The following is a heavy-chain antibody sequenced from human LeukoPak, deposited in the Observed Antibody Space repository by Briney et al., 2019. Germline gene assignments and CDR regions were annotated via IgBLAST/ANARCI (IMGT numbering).Heavy chain of an antibody. CDR2: INPNSGNT. Sequence: ASVTVSCKASGYTFTSYDINWVRQATGQGLEWMGWINPNSGNTGYAQKFQGRVTMTRNTSISTAYMELSSLRSEDTAVYYCAGAGDNDFWSGSDGGDNWFDPWGQGTLVTVSS. CDR3: AGAGDNDFWSGSDGGDNWFDP. D-gene: IGHD3-3*01. J-gene: IGHJ5*02. V-gene: IGHV1-8*01. CDR1: GYTFTSYD.